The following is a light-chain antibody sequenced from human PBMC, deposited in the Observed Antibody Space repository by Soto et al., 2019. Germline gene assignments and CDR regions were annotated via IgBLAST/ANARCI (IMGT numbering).Light chain of an antibody. CDR1: QTVTTDY. CDR3: QQYSGLPRT. Sequence: EIVLTQSPDTLALSPGESATLSCRASQTVTTDYLAWYQQRPGQPPRLLIYGASSRATGIPDRFSGSGSGTDFTLTISRLEPEDFVVYYCQQYSGLPRTFGQGAKVEIK. J-gene: IGKJ1*01. CDR2: GAS. V-gene: IGKV3-20*01.